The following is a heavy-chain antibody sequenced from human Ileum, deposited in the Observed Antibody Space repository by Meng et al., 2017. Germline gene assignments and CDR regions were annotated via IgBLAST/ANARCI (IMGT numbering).Heavy chain of an antibody. CDR1: GGSVSSSGYQ. D-gene: IGHD7-27*01. V-gene: IGHV4-61*08. CDR2: AST. Sequence: QVPLKDSGPGLVRPSETLSLICAVSGGSVSSSGYQWGWIRQPPGKGLEWIGYASTNYNPSLKSRVTISVDTSKNQFSLKLTSVTAADTAVYYCARDHWGSLDYWGQGVLVTVSS. J-gene: IGHJ4*02. CDR3: ARDHWGSLDY.